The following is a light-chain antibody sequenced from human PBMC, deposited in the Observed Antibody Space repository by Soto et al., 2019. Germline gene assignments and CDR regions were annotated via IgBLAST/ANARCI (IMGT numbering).Light chain of an antibody. J-gene: IGKJ4*01. CDR2: GAS. CDR3: QQYNDWPLT. Sequence: EIVLTQSPATLSLSPGERATLSCRASQSVNIYLAWYQQKPGQAPRLLIYGASSRATGIPDRFSGSGSGTDFTLTITRLEPEDFVVYYCQQYNDWPLTFGGGTKVDIK. V-gene: IGKV3-11*01. CDR1: QSVNIY.